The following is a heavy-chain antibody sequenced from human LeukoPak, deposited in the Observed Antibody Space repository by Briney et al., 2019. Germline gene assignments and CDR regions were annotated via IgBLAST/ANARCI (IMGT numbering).Heavy chain of an antibody. CDR1: GGSISSSSYY. CDR2: IYYSGST. CDR3: ARTQTSGYSSSWYVY. D-gene: IGHD6-13*01. J-gene: IGHJ4*02. Sequence: TSETLSLTCTVSGGSISSSSYYWGWIRQPPGKGLEWIGSIYYSGSTYYNPSLKSRVTISIDTSKNQFSLKLSSVTAADTAVYYCARTQTSGYSSSWYVYWGQGTLVTVSS. V-gene: IGHV4-39*07.